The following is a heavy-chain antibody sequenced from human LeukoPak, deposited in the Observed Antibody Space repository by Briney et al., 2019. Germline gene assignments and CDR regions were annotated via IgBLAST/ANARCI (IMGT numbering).Heavy chain of an antibody. CDR2: ITSSGITI. CDR3: ARVRRYASGSYYPPPYDF. D-gene: IGHD3-10*01. CDR1: GFTFSSYE. Sequence: GGSLRLSCAASGFTFSSYEMNWVRQAPGKGLEWVSYITSSGITIYYADSVKGRFTISRDNAKNSLSLQMNSLRAEDTALYYCARVRRYASGSYYPPPYDFWGQGTLVTVSS. V-gene: IGHV3-48*03. J-gene: IGHJ4*02.